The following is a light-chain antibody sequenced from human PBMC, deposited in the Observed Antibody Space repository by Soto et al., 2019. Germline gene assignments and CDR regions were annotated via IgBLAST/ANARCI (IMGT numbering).Light chain of an antibody. CDR3: EQRSDWPLT. J-gene: IGKJ4*01. Sequence: EIVLTQSPATLSLSPGERATLSCRASQSVSRYLAWYQQKPGQAPGLLIYDASNRATGIPARFSGSGSGTDFTLTISSLEPEDCAVYYCEQRSDWPLTFGGGTKVEIK. CDR1: QSVSRY. V-gene: IGKV3-11*01. CDR2: DAS.